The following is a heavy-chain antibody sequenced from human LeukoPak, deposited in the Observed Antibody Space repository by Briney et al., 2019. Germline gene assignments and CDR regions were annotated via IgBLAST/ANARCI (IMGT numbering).Heavy chain of an antibody. J-gene: IGHJ5*02. Sequence: RPGRSLRLSCAASGFTFSSYGMHWVRQAPGKGLEWVAVIWYDGSNKYYADSVKGRFTISRDNSKNTPYLQMNSLRAEDTAVYYCAKDSPNYYDSSGYHPWGQGTLVTVSS. D-gene: IGHD3-22*01. CDR3: AKDSPNYYDSSGYHP. CDR1: GFTFSSYG. CDR2: IWYDGSNK. V-gene: IGHV3-33*06.